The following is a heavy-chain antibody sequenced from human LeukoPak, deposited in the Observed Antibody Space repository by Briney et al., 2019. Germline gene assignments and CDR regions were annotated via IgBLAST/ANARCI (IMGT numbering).Heavy chain of an antibody. D-gene: IGHD5-18*01. CDR2: INHSGST. CDR1: GGSFSGYY. Sequence: PSETLSLTCAVYGGSFSGYYWSWIRQPPGKGLEWIGEINHSGSTNYNPSLKSRVTISVDTSKNQFSLKLSSVTAADTAVYYCARGRREYSYGYRTVYYMDVWGKGTTVTVSS. V-gene: IGHV4-34*01. CDR3: ARGRREYSYGYRTVYYMDV. J-gene: IGHJ6*03.